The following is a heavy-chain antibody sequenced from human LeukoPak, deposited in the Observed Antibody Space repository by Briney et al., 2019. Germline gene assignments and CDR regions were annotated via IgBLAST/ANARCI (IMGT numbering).Heavy chain of an antibody. CDR3: ARVRHRVVTRGGYFDY. CDR1: GYSFTSYW. CDR2: IYPGDSDT. V-gene: IGHV5-51*01. D-gene: IGHD4-23*01. Sequence: GESLKISCKGSGYSFTSYWIGWVRQMPGKGLEWMGIIYPGDSDTRYSPSFQGQVTISADKSISTAYLQWSSLKASDTAMYYCARVRHRVVTRGGYFDYWGQGTLVTVSA. J-gene: IGHJ4*02.